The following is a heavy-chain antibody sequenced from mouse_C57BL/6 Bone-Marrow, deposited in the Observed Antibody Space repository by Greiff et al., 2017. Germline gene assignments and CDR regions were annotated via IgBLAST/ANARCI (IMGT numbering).Heavy chain of an antibody. Sequence: QVTLKESGPGILQPSQTLSLTCSFSGFSLRTFGMGVGWIRPPSGKGLEWPAHIWWDDDKYYNPALKSLLPISTDTSKNQVFLKIANVYTADTATYYCARIIYDYVLFAYWGQGTLVTVSA. D-gene: IGHD2-4*01. J-gene: IGHJ3*01. CDR2: IWWDDDK. V-gene: IGHV8-8*01. CDR3: ARIIYDYVLFAY. CDR1: GFSLRTFGMG.